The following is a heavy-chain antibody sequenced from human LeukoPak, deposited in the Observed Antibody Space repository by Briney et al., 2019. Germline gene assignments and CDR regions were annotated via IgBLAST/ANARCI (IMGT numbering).Heavy chain of an antibody. Sequence: GGSLRLSCAASGFTFSSYSMNWVRQAPGKGLEWVSSITSGSSYIYYADSVKGRFTISRDNAKNSLYLQMNSLRAEDTAVYYCARDQRGSYYGFFDYWGQGTLVTVSS. V-gene: IGHV3-21*01. CDR3: ARDQRGSYYGFFDY. J-gene: IGHJ4*02. D-gene: IGHD1-26*01. CDR1: GFTFSSYS. CDR2: ITSGSSYI.